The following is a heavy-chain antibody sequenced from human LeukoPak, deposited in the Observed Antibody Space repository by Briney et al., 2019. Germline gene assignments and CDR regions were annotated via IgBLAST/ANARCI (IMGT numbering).Heavy chain of an antibody. CDR1: GYTLAELS. CDR3: ARAPHGYGDYVRAFDI. V-gene: IGHV1-24*01. Sequence: ASVKVSCKVSGYTLAELSMHWVRQAPGKGLEWMGGFDPEDGETIYAQKFQGRVTMTEDTSTDTAYMELSSLRSEDTAVYYCARAPHGYGDYVRAFDIWGQGTMVTVSS. J-gene: IGHJ3*02. D-gene: IGHD4-17*01. CDR2: FDPEDGET.